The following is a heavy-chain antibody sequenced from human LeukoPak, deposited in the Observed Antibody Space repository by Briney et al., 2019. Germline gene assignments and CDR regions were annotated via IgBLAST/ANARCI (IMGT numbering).Heavy chain of an antibody. CDR2: IIPIFGTA. V-gene: IGHV1-69*13. J-gene: IGHJ5*02. D-gene: IGHD5-24*01. Sequence: ASVKVSCKASGGTFISYATSWVRQAPGQGLEWMGGIIPIFGTANYAQKFQGRVTITADESTSTAYMELSSLRSEDTAVYYCAISMATITLSWFDPWGQGTLVTVSS. CDR3: AISMATITLSWFDP. CDR1: GGTFISYA.